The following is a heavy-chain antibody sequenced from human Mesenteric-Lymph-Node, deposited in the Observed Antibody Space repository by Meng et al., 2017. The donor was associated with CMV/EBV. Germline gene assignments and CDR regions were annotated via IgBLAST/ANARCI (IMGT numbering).Heavy chain of an antibody. CDR1: GFTFTTYA. CDR2: INSRSTYI. V-gene: IGHV3-21*01. Sequence: GGSLRLSCAASGFTFTTYAMSWVRQAPGKGLEWVSSINSRSTYIHYADSVKGRFTISRDNAKNSLYLQMSSLRAEDTAVYYCARDLAVASMGDAFDIWGQGTMVTVSS. CDR3: ARDLAVASMGDAFDI. D-gene: IGHD6-19*01. J-gene: IGHJ3*02.